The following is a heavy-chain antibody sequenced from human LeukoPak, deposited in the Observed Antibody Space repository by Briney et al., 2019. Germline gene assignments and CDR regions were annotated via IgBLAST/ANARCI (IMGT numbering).Heavy chain of an antibody. Sequence: GGSLRLSCAASGFTFSSYWMSWVRQAPGKGLEWVDNIKQDGSEEYYVDSVKGRFTISRDNAKNSLYLQMNSLRAEDTAVYYCARGGQQNYGDYVDQGFDYWGQGTLVTVSS. V-gene: IGHV3-7*01. J-gene: IGHJ4*02. CDR3: ARGGQQNYGDYVDQGFDY. CDR1: GFTFSSYW. CDR2: IKQDGSEE. D-gene: IGHD4-17*01.